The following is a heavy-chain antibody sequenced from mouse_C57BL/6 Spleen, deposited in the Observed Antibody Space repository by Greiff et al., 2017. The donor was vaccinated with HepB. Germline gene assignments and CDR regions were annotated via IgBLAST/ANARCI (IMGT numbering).Heavy chain of an antibody. CDR1: GYTFTDYE. D-gene: IGHD4-1*01. CDR2: IDPETGGT. V-gene: IGHV1-15*01. CDR3: TRGTGNYFDY. Sequence: QVQLQQSGAELVRPGASVTLSCKASGYTFTDYEMHWVKQTPVHGLEWIGAIDPETGGTAYNQKFKGKAILTADKSSSTAYMELRSLTSEDSAVYYCTRGTGNYFDYWGRGTTLTVSS. J-gene: IGHJ2*01.